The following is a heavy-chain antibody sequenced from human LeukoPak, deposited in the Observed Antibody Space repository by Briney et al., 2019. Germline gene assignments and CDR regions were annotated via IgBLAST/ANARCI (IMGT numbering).Heavy chain of an antibody. CDR1: GFTFNSYT. J-gene: IGHJ1*01. V-gene: IGHV3-21*01. CDR3: SRDGIFTG. CDR2: ISSSSTYI. Sequence: PGGSLRLSCAASGFTFNSYTMNWVRQAPGKGLEWVSSISSSSTYIYYADSVKGRFVISRDSANNSVYLQMNSLRAEDTAVYYCSRDGIFTGWGQGTLVTVSS. D-gene: IGHD3-3*01.